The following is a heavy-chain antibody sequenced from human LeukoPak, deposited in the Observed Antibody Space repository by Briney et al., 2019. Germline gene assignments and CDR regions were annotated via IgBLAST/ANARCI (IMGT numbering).Heavy chain of an antibody. Sequence: PSETLSLTCAVYGGSFSGYYWSWIRQPPGKGLEWIGEINHSGSTNYNPSLKSRVTISVDTSKNQFSLKLSSVTAADTAVYYCARDQYYYDSSGYYRFDSWGQGTLVTVSS. CDR2: INHSGST. CDR1: GGSFSGYY. V-gene: IGHV4-34*01. D-gene: IGHD3-22*01. CDR3: ARDQYYYDSSGYYRFDS. J-gene: IGHJ4*02.